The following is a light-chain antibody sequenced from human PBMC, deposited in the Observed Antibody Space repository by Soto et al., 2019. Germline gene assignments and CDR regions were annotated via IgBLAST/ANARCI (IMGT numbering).Light chain of an antibody. Sequence: SYELTQPPSLSVSPGQTARITCSGDAFPKKYAYWYQQRSGQAPVLVIYEDTKRPSGIPERFSGSSSGTTVTLTISGAHVEDEGDYFCYSPDSSGGIFGGGTKVTVL. CDR2: EDT. V-gene: IGLV3-10*01. CDR3: YSPDSSGGI. CDR1: AFPKKY. J-gene: IGLJ2*01.